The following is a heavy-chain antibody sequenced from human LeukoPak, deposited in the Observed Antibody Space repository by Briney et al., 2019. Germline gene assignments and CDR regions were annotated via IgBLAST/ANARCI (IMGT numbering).Heavy chain of an antibody. D-gene: IGHD1-7*01. CDR2: ISGSSTYI. CDR1: GFTFSSYG. J-gene: IGHJ4*02. CDR3: ARAHNWKYGTFDY. Sequence: KTGGSLRLSCAASGFTFSSYGMSWVRQAPGKGLEWVSCISGSSTYIYYADSVKGRFTISRDNAKNSLYLQMNSLRAEDTAVYYCARAHNWKYGTFDYWGQGTLVTVSS. V-gene: IGHV3-21*01.